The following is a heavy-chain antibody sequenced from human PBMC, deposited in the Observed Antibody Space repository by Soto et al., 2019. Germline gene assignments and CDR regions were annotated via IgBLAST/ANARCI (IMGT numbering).Heavy chain of an antibody. CDR2: ISYDGSKK. Sequence: GGSLRLSCAASGFTFSSYGMHWVRQAPGKGLEWVAVISYDGSKKYYADSVKGRFTISRDNSKNTLYLQMNSLRAEDTAVYYCAKDGGRADYDFCCGSYGMDVWGQVTTVTVSS. V-gene: IGHV3-30*18. CDR1: GFTFSSYG. J-gene: IGHJ6*02. D-gene: IGHD3-3*01. CDR3: AKDGGRADYDFCCGSYGMDV.